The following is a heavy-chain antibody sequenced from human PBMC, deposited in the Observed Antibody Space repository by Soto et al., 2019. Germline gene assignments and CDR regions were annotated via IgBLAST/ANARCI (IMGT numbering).Heavy chain of an antibody. J-gene: IGHJ1*01. V-gene: IGHV1-46*01. CDR3: VRGYCTTTPCSGDFQH. CDR1: GYKFTTYF. Sequence: QVQLVQSGAEVKKPGASVKVACKASGYKFTTYFIHWVRQAPGQGLEWMGMIHPSGDTGYGQKFRGRVTTTIDPSTTTAYMELRNLTSEDTAIYFSVRGYCTTTPCSGDFQHWGQGTLVTVSS. CDR2: IHPSGDT. D-gene: IGHD2-8*01.